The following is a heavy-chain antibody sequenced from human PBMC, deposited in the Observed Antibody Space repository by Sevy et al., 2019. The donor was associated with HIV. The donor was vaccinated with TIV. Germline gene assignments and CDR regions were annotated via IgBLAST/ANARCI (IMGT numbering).Heavy chain of an antibody. J-gene: IGHJ4*02. V-gene: IGHV1-2*02. CDR3: ARMGDYFDTSGYYPLDY. CDR1: GYTFTEYY. D-gene: IGHD3-22*01. Sequence: ASVKVSCKASGYTFTEYYVHWLRQAPGQGLEWMGWINPQTGGTYFAKKIQDRVTLNTATSINAVYLELSGLMIDDTAVVYYARMGDYFDTSGYYPLDYWGQGTLVTVSS. CDR2: INPQTGGT.